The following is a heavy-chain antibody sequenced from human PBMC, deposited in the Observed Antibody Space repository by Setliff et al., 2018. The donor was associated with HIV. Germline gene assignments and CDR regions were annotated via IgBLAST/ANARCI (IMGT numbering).Heavy chain of an antibody. CDR1: GCSISSHY. CDR2: IYYSGST. D-gene: IGHD3-10*01. J-gene: IGHJ4*02. CDR3: ARDRGYGSGNYNGY. V-gene: IGHV4-59*11. Sequence: SETLSLTCTVAGCSISSHYWSWIRQPPGKGLEWIGSIYYSGSTNYNPSLKSRVTVSVDTSKNQFSLKLSSVTAADTAVYYCARDRGYGSGNYNGYWGQGTLVTVSS.